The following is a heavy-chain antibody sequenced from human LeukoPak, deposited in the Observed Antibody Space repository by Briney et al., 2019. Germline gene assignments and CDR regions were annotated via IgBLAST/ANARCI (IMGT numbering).Heavy chain of an antibody. CDR1: GFTFSSYA. CDR3: TTDYYDYVWGSYRPDY. Sequence: PGGSLRLSCAASGFTFSSYAMHWVRQAPGQGLEWVARIKSKTDGETTDYAAPVKGRFTISRDDSKNTLYLQMNSLKTEDTAVYYCTTDYYDYVWGSYRPDYWGQGTLVTVSS. J-gene: IGHJ4*02. D-gene: IGHD3-16*02. V-gene: IGHV3-15*01. CDR2: IKSKTDGETT.